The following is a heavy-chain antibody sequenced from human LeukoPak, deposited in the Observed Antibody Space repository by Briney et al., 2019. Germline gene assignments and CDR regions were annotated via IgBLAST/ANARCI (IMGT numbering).Heavy chain of an antibody. CDR3: AREYSGSSDAFDI. Sequence: GRSLRLSCAASGFTFSSYEMNWVRQAPGKGLEWVSYISSSGSNIYYADSVKGRFTISKDNAKNSLYLQMNRLRAEDTAVYYCAREYSGSSDAFDIWDQGTMVTVSS. CDR2: ISSSGSNI. D-gene: IGHD1-26*01. CDR1: GFTFSSYE. J-gene: IGHJ3*02. V-gene: IGHV3-48*03.